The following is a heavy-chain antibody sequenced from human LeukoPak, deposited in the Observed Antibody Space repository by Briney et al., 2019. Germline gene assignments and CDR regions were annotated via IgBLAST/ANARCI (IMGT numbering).Heavy chain of an antibody. V-gene: IGHV1-46*01. CDR2: ISPSGDAT. CDR1: GYTFSSHY. Sequence: PMASVKVSCKASGYTFSSHYMHWVRQAPGQGLEWMGVISPSGDATLYAQKFQGRVTMTRDTSTSTLYMDLNSLRSEDTAVYFCARDSSGGWLTVDYWGQGTLVTVSS. CDR3: ARDSSGGWLTVDY. J-gene: IGHJ4*02. D-gene: IGHD3-16*01.